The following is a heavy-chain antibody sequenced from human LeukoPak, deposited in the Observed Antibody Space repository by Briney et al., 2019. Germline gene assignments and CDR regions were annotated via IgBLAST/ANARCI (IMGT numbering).Heavy chain of an antibody. CDR2: ISAYSGNT. CDR3: ARDAVSTVTAGGIDY. CDR1: GSTFPNYG. D-gene: IGHD2-21*02. V-gene: IGHV1-18*01. J-gene: IGHJ4*02. Sequence: ASVNVSCHASGSTFPNYGISWVRQAPGQGLEWMAWISAYSGNTEYAQKMQGRVTMTTDTSTSTAYMELRNLISDDSAVYFCARDAVSTVTAGGIDYWGQGTLVTVSS.